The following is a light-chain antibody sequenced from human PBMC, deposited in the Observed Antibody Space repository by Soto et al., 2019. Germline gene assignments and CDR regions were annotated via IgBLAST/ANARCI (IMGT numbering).Light chain of an antibody. J-gene: IGKJ4*01. CDR2: GAA. CDR3: QKYQSLT. Sequence: EIVLTQSPGTLSLSPLERATLSCRASQSVSSSYVAWYHEKPGQAPRLLSNGAASRATGSLDRFSGSGAGKDFTLTINRLEPEDFAVYYCQKYQSLTFGGGTKVDI. V-gene: IGKV3-20*01. CDR1: QSVSSSY.